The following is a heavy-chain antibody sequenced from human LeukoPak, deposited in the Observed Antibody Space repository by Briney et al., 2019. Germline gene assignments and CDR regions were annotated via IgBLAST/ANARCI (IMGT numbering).Heavy chain of an antibody. D-gene: IGHD2-2*01. CDR1: GFTFSVYG. J-gene: IGHJ4*02. CDR2: ISYDGSNA. Sequence: GSLRLFCAASGFTFSVYGMQWVRQALGKGLEWVAIISYDGSNAYYGDSVKGRFTISRDNSKNTVYLQMNSLRAEDTAVYYCAKSLLPIVVVPAAMADWGQGTLVTVSS. CDR3: AKSLLPIVVVPAAMAD. V-gene: IGHV3-30*18.